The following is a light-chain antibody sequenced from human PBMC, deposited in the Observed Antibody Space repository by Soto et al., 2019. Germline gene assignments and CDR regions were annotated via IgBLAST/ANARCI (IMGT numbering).Light chain of an antibody. CDR2: EGS. Sequence: QSVLTQPASVSGSPGQSITISCTGTSSDVGSHNLVSWYQQHPGKAPKLMIYEGSKRPSGVSDRFSGSKSGNTASLTISGLQAEDEADYHCRSYAGTSTVVFGGGTKLTVL. CDR1: SSDVGSHNL. J-gene: IGLJ2*01. CDR3: RSYAGTSTVV. V-gene: IGLV2-23*01.